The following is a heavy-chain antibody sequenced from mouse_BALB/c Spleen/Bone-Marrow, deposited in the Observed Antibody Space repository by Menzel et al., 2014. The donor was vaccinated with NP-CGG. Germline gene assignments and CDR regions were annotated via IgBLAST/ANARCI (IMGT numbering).Heavy chain of an antibody. D-gene: IGHD2-4*01. CDR3: AREATMITWFAY. CDR1: GFSLTSYG. V-gene: IGHV2-9*02. CDR2: IWAGGST. J-gene: IGHJ3*01. Sequence: VMLVESGPGLVALSQSLSITCTVSGFSLTSYGVHWVRQPPGKGLEWLGVIWAGGSTNYNSTLMSRLSISKDNSKSQVFLKMNSLQTDDTAMYYCAREATMITWFAYWGQGTLVTMAA.